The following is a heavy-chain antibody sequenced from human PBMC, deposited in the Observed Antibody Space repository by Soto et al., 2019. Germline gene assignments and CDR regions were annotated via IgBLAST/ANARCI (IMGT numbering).Heavy chain of an antibody. V-gene: IGHV3-23*01. J-gene: IGHJ6*02. CDR2: ISGGSDTI. D-gene: IGHD2-8*01. CDR1: GVPVYSSP. Sequence: SLRLSRAACGVPVYSSPMTWSRQTPGKGLEWVSSISGGSDTIYYADSVKGRFTISRDNSKTTLYLQMHSLRAEDMAIYYCARILYSSQRDGVDVWGQGTTVTVS. CDR3: ARILYSSQRDGVDV.